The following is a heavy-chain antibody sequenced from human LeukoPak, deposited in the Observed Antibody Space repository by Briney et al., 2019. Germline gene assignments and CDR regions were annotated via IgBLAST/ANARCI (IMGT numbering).Heavy chain of an antibody. CDR3: ARGGLYDILTGYYDNYMDV. CDR2: IIPIFGTA. Sequence: GASVKVSCKAPGGTFSSYAISWVRQAPGQGLEWMGGIIPIFGTANYAQKFQGRVTITADESTSTAYIELSSLRSEDTAVYYCARGGLYDILTGYYDNYMDVWGKGTTVTISS. D-gene: IGHD3-9*01. V-gene: IGHV1-69*13. J-gene: IGHJ6*03. CDR1: GGTFSSYA.